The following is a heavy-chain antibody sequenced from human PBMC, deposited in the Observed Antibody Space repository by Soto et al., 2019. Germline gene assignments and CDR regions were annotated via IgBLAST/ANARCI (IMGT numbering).Heavy chain of an antibody. V-gene: IGHV3-15*01. CDR2: IKSKTDGGTT. CDR3: TTDGIAVHYYGMDV. CDR1: GFTFRNAW. D-gene: IGHD6-19*01. J-gene: IGHJ6*02. Sequence: GGSLRLSCAASGFTFRNAWMSWVRQAPGKGLEWVGRIKSKTDGGTTDYAAPVKGRFTISRDDSKNTLYLQMNSLKTEDTAVYYCTTDGIAVHYYGMDVWGQGTTVTVSS.